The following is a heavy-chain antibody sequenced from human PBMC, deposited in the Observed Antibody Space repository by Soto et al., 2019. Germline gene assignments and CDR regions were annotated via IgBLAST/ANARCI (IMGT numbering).Heavy chain of an antibody. CDR1: GFTFSSYW. J-gene: IGHJ3*02. V-gene: IGHV3-7*01. D-gene: IGHD6-13*01. CDR2: IKQDGSEK. Sequence: GGSLRLSCAASGFTFSSYWMSWVRQAPGKGLEWVANIKQDGSEKYYVDSVKGRFTISRDNAKNSLYLQMNSLRAEDTAVYYCARGLAAAGDAFDIWGQGTMVTVSS. CDR3: ARGLAAAGDAFDI.